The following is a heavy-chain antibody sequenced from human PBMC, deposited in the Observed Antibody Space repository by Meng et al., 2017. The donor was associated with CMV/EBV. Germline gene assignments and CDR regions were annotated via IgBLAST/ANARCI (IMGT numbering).Heavy chain of an antibody. CDR1: GYTFTSYG. Sequence: ASVKVSCKASGYTFTSYGISWVRQAPGQGLEWMGWISAYNGNTNYAQKLQGRVTMTTDTSTSTAYMELRSLGSDDTAVYYCARATYYDFWSGYPPDVWGQETTVTVSS. J-gene: IGHJ6*02. V-gene: IGHV1-18*01. D-gene: IGHD3-3*01. CDR2: ISAYNGNT. CDR3: ARATYYDFWSGYPPDV.